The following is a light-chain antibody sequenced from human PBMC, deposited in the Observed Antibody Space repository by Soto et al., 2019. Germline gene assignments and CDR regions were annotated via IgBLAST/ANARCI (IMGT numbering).Light chain of an antibody. V-gene: IGKV3-15*01. J-gene: IGKJ1*01. Sequence: ETVLTQSPATLSLSPGESATLSCRASQSVSSKLAWYQQKPGQAPRLLIYGASTRATGIPARFSGSGSGTDFTLIISSLQSEDFAVYYCQQYDIWPPTFGQGTKVDIK. CDR2: GAS. CDR3: QQYDIWPPT. CDR1: QSVSSK.